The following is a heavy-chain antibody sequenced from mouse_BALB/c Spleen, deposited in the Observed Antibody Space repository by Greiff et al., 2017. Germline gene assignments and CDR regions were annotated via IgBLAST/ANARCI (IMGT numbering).Heavy chain of an antibody. D-gene: IGHD2-1*01. CDR3: AASYGNYGRRYFDV. V-gene: IGHV5-9-4*01. CDR2: ISSGGSYT. CDR1: GFTFSSYA. Sequence: EVKLVESGGGLVKPGGSLKLSCAASGFTFSSYAMSWVRQSPEKRLEWVAEISSGGSYTYYPDTVTGRFTISRDNAKNTLYLEMSSLRSEDTAMYYCAASYGNYGRRYFDVWGVGTTVTVSS. J-gene: IGHJ1*01.